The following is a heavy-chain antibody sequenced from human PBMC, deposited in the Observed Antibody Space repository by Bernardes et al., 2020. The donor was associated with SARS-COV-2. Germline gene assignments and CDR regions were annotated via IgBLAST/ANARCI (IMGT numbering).Heavy chain of an antibody. Sequence: ASVTVSCKASGYTFTGYFIHWVRQAPGQRLEWMGWINPNTRGTNYVQKFQGRVTMTRDTSITTAYMELSRLGSDDTAIYCCARTRTTISTAGIPVDYWGQGTLVTVSS. J-gene: IGHJ4*02. CDR2: INPNTRGT. CDR3: ARTRTTISTAGIPVDY. CDR1: GYTFTGYF. D-gene: IGHD6-13*01. V-gene: IGHV1-2*02.